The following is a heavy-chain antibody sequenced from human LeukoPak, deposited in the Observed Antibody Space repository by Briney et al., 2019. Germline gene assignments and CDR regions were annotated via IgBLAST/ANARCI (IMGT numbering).Heavy chain of an antibody. V-gene: IGHV4-39*07. D-gene: IGHD2-15*01. Sequence: SETLSLTCTVSGGSISSSGYYWGWLRQSPGEGLEWIGNIYYSGSTYYNPSLKSRVTISVDTSKNQFSLKLSSVTAADTAVYYCARDWPGRDMDVWGKGTTVTVSS. CDR3: ARDWPGRDMDV. CDR1: GGSISSSGYY. J-gene: IGHJ6*03. CDR2: IYYSGST.